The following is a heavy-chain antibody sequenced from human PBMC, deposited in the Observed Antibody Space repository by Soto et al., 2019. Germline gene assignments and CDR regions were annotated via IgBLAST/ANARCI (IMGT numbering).Heavy chain of an antibody. CDR2: INPSGGST. Sequence: ASVKVSCKASGYTFTSYYMHWVRQAPGQGLEWMGIINPSGGSTSYAQKFQGRVTMTRDTSTSTVYMELSSLRSEDTAVYYCARGQDDFWSGYPYFDYWGQGTLVTVSS. CDR3: ARGQDDFWSGYPYFDY. CDR1: GYTFTSYY. D-gene: IGHD3-3*01. J-gene: IGHJ4*02. V-gene: IGHV1-46*01.